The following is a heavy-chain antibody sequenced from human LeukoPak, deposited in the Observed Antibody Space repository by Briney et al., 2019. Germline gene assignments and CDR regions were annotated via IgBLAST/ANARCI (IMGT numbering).Heavy chain of an antibody. CDR2: ISAYNGNT. V-gene: IGHV1-18*01. CDR1: GYTFTSYG. CDR3: ARKSPYYYDSSGYLEFDY. Sequence: GASVKVSCKASGYTFTSYGISWVRQAPGQGLVWMGRISAYNGNTNYAQKLQGRVTMTTDTSTSTAYMELRSLRSDDTAVYYCARKSPYYYDSSGYLEFDYWGQGTLVTVSS. J-gene: IGHJ4*02. D-gene: IGHD3-22*01.